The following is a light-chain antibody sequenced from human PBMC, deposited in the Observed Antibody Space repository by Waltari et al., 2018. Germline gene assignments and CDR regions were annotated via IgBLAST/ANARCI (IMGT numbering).Light chain of an antibody. Sequence: QSTLTQPASVSGSLGQSITIPCIGTSGDVGHYNLVPWYQQHPGKAPKFMIYGVNKRPSGVSNRFSGSKSGNTASLTISGLQGEDEAIYFCSSYAAYNTVIFGGGTKVTVL. CDR2: GVN. J-gene: IGLJ2*01. V-gene: IGLV2-23*02. CDR3: SSYAAYNTVI. CDR1: SGDVGHYNL.